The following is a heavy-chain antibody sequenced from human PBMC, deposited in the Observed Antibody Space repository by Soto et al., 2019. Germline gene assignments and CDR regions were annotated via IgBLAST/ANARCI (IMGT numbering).Heavy chain of an antibody. CDR1: GFTFSSYW. CDR3: VRDRDLYRDMVHADL. J-gene: IGHJ4*01. CDR2: INSDGSST. V-gene: IGHV3-74*01. D-gene: IGHD1-26*01. Sequence: GGSLRLSCAASGFTFSSYWMHWVRQAPGKGLVWVSRINSDGSSTSYADSVRGRFTISADNAENSVFLQMNSLRDEDTAVYFCVRDRDLYRDMVHADLWGQGTLVTVSS.